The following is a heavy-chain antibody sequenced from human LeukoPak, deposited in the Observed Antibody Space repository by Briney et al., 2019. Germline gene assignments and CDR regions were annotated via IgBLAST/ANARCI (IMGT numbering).Heavy chain of an antibody. D-gene: IGHD3-9*01. Sequence: GGSLRLSCAASGFTFSSYGMHWVRQAPGKGLEWVAVISYDGSNKYYADSVKGRFTISRDNSKNTLYLQMNSLRAEDTAVYYCARNNYDILTGYPVRYYYYGMDVWGQGTTVTVSS. CDR1: GFTFSSYG. J-gene: IGHJ6*02. CDR2: ISYDGSNK. CDR3: ARNNYDILTGYPVRYYYYGMDV. V-gene: IGHV3-30*03.